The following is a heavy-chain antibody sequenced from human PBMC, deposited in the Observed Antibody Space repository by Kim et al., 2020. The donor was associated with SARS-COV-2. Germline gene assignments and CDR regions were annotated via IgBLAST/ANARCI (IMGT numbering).Heavy chain of an antibody. CDR2: INHSGST. V-gene: IGHV4-34*01. Sequence: SETLSLTCAVYGGSFSGYYWSWIRQPPGKGLEWIGEINHSGSTNYNPSLKSRVTISVDTSKNQFSLKLSSVTAADTAVYYCARRRARLRYLNWFDPWGQG. J-gene: IGHJ5*02. CDR1: GGSFSGYY. D-gene: IGHD3-9*01. CDR3: ARRRARLRYLNWFDP.